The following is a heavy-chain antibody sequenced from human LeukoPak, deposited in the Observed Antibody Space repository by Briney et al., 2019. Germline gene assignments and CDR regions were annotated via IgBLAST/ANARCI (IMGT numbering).Heavy chain of an antibody. V-gene: IGHV3-23*01. CDR1: GITLSNYG. CDR2: ISDRGGST. J-gene: IGHJ4*02. D-gene: IGHD3-10*01. CDR3: AKRGVVIRAVIIVGFHKEAYYFDY. Sequence: GGSLRLSCAVSGITLSNYGMSWVRQAPGKGLQWVAGISDRGGSTNYADSVKGRFSISRDNSKNTLYLQMNSLRAEDTAVYFCAKRGVVIRAVIIVGFHKEAYYFDYWGQGALVTVSS.